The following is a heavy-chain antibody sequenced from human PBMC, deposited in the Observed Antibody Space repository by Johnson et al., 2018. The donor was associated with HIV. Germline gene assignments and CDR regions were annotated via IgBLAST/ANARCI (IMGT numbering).Heavy chain of an antibody. CDR1: GFTVSSNY. CDR3: ARAPSPGPGGAFDI. V-gene: IGHV3-66*02. CDR2: IYSGGST. J-gene: IGHJ3*02. Sequence: VQLVESGGGVVQPGRSLILSCAASGFTVSSNYMSWVRQAPGKGLEWVSVIYSGGSTYYADSVKGRFTISRDNSENTLYLQMNSLRAADTAVYYCARAPSPGPGGAFDIWGQGTMVTVSS.